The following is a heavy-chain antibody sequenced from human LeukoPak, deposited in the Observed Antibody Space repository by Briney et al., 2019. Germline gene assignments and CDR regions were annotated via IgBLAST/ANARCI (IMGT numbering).Heavy chain of an antibody. CDR3: AKGYCSGGSCPLVWYFDL. D-gene: IGHD2-15*01. Sequence: GGSLRLSCAASGFTFSSYAMSWVRQAPGKGLEWVSAISGSGGSTYYADSVKGRFTISRDNSKNTLYLQMNSLRAEDTAVYHCAKGYCSGGSCPLVWYFDLWGRGTLVTVSS. V-gene: IGHV3-23*01. J-gene: IGHJ2*01. CDR1: GFTFSSYA. CDR2: ISGSGGST.